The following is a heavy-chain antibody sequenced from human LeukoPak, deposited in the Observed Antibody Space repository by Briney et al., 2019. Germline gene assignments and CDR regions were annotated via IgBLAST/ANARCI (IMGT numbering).Heavy chain of an antibody. CDR2: IYYSGST. CDR1: GGSISSSSYY. D-gene: IGHD2-15*01. V-gene: IGHV4-39*01. J-gene: IGHJ4*02. Sequence: SETLSLTCTVSGGSISSSSYYWVWIRQPPGKGLEWIGSIYYSGSTYYNPSLKSRVTISVDTSKNQFSLKVTSVTAADTAVYYCVRHGGGYCSGGSCYVDYWGQGTLVTVSS. CDR3: VRHGGGYCSGGSCYVDY.